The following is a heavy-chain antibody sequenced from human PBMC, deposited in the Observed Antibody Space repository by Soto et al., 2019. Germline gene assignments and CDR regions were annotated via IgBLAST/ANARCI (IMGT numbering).Heavy chain of an antibody. D-gene: IGHD3-16*01. CDR1: GGSISSGGYY. J-gene: IGHJ4*02. CDR2: IYNSGST. CDR3: ARFYAAHLDY. Sequence: PSETLSLTCTVSGGSISSGGYYWSWIRQHPGKGLEWIRYIYNSGSTYYNPSLKSRVTISVDTSKNQFSLKLSSVTAADTAVYYCARFYAAHLDYWGQGTLVTVSS. V-gene: IGHV4-31*03.